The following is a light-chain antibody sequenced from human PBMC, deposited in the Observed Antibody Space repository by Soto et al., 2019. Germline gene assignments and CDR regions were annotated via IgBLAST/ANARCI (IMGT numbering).Light chain of an antibody. CDR3: SSYTTTGTQV. CDR2: DVS. CDR1: TSDVGGFDY. J-gene: IGLJ1*01. Sequence: QSVLTQPASVSGSPGQSITLSCTGTTSDVGGFDYVSWYQQHPGKAPKLMIFDVSNRPSGVSDRFSGSQSGNTASLTISGLQAEDEADYYCSSYTTTGTQVFGTGTNVTVL. V-gene: IGLV2-14*03.